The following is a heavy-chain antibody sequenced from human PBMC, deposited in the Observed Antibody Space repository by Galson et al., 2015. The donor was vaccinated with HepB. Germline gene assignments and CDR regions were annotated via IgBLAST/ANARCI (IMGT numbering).Heavy chain of an antibody. CDR2: IYSGGST. CDR1: EFTVSSNY. D-gene: IGHD3-10*01. Sequence: SLRLSCAASEFTVSSNYMSWVRQAPGKGLEWVSVIYSGGSTYCADSVKGRFTISRDNSKNTLYLQMNSLRAEDTAVYYCARESNYGSGSYYTLSYYYYGMDVWGQGTTVTVSS. CDR3: ARESNYGSGSYYTLSYYYYGMDV. V-gene: IGHV3-53*01. J-gene: IGHJ6*02.